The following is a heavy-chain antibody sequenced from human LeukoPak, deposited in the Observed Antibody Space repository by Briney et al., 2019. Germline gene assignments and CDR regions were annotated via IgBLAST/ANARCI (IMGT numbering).Heavy chain of an antibody. CDR1: GGSVSSGTYY. D-gene: IGHD3-22*01. J-gene: IGHJ4*02. Sequence: SSETLSLTCTVSGGSVSSGTYYWSWIRQPPGKGLEWIGYIYYSGNTNYNPSLESRVTTSVDTSKNQFSLKLSSVTAADTAVYYCATSYYYDSSGYYYGFDYWGQGTLVTVSS. CDR2: IYYSGNT. V-gene: IGHV4-61*01. CDR3: ATSYYYDSSGYYYGFDY.